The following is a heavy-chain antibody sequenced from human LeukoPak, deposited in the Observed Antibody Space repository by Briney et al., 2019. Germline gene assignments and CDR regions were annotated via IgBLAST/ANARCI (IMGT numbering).Heavy chain of an antibody. J-gene: IGHJ4*02. Sequence: GRSLRLSCAASGFTFDDYAMHWVRQAPGKGLEWVSGISWNSGSIGYADSVKGRFTISRDNAKNSLYLQMNSLRAEDTALYYCAKDGEVATIGGYYFDYWGQGTLVTVSS. CDR1: GFTFDDYA. V-gene: IGHV3-9*01. CDR2: ISWNSGSI. D-gene: IGHD5-12*01. CDR3: AKDGEVATIGGYYFDY.